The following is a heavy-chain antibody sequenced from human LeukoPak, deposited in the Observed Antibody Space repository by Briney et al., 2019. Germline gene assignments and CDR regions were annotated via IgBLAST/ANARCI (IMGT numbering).Heavy chain of an antibody. V-gene: IGHV4-34*01. Sequence: PSETLSLTCGVFGGSFSGFHWTWIRQPPGKGLEWIGEISQGGSTKYNPSLKSRLTLSVDTSKNQVSLRLRSVTAADTAVYYCGRDKRPDFVNYGLDVWGKGTTVTVSS. CDR3: GRDKRPDFVNYGLDV. D-gene: IGHD3-3*01. CDR2: ISQGGST. J-gene: IGHJ6*04. CDR1: GGSFSGFH.